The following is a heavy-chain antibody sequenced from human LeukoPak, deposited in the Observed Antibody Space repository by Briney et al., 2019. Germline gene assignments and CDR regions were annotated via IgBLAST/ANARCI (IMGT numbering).Heavy chain of an antibody. D-gene: IGHD3-10*01. V-gene: IGHV3-20*04. CDR3: ARRRVTVVRGVDITSYYFDY. J-gene: IGHJ4*02. Sequence: PGGSLRLSCAASGFTFDDYGMSWVRQAPGKGLEWVSATNWNGGSTGYADSVKGRFTISRDNAKNSLYLQMNSLRAEDTALYYCARRRVTVVRGVDITSYYFDYWGQGTLVTVSS. CDR2: TNWNGGST. CDR1: GFTFDDYG.